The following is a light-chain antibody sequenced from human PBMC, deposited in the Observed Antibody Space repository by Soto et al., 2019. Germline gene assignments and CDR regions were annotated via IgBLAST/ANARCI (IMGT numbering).Light chain of an antibody. J-gene: IGLJ1*01. CDR1: NIGGKS. CDR3: QVWRNIRDGDV. V-gene: IGLV3-21*02. CDR2: DDS. Sequence: SYELTQTSSVSVAPGQTARISCGGNNIGGKSVHWYQQKPGQAPVVVVYDDSDRPSGIPERFSGSNSGNTATLTISRVEAGDGADDRCQVWRNIRDGDVFGTGTKVPVL.